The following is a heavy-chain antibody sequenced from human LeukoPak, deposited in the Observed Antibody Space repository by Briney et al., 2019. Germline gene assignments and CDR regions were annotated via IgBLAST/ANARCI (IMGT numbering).Heavy chain of an antibody. CDR3: ARRAVAGTGFDY. D-gene: IGHD6-19*01. V-gene: IGHV3-30-3*01. CDR1: GFTFSSYA. Sequence: GGSLRLSCAASGFTFSSYAMHWVRQAPGKGLEWVAVISYDGSNKYYADSVKGRFTISRDNSKNTLYLQMNSLRAEDTAVYYCARRAVAGTGFDYWGQGTLVTVSS. CDR2: ISYDGSNK. J-gene: IGHJ4*02.